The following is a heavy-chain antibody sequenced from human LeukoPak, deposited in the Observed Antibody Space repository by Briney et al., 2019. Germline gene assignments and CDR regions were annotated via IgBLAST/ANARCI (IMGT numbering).Heavy chain of an antibody. J-gene: IGHJ4*02. CDR2: IDWDDDK. V-gene: IGHV2-70*11. CDR3: ARIRVTGPYCSGGSCYSDY. D-gene: IGHD2-15*01. Sequence: SGPTLVNPTPTLTLTCTFSGFSLSTSGMCVSWIRQPPGKALEWLSRIDWDDDKYYNTSLKTRLTISKDTSKTQVVLTMTSMDPVDTATYYCARIRVTGPYCSGGSCYSDYWGQGTLVTVSS. CDR1: GFSLSTSGMC.